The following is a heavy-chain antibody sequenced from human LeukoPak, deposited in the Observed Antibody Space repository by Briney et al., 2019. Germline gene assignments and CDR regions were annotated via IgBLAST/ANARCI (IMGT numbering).Heavy chain of an antibody. CDR1: GGSFSGYY. D-gene: IGHD6-13*01. Sequence: PTETLSLTCAVYGGSFSGYYWSWIRQPPGKGLEWIGEINHSGSTNYNPSLKSRVTISVATSKNQFSLKLSSVTAADTAVYYCARVGAAAGMLNVFDYWGQGTLVTVSS. CDR2: INHSGST. V-gene: IGHV4-34*01. CDR3: ARVGAAAGMLNVFDY. J-gene: IGHJ4*02.